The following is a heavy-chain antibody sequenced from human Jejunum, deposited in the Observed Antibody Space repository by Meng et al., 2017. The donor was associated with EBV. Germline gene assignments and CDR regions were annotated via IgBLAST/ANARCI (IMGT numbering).Heavy chain of an antibody. Sequence: QLQRQASGSGLVKPSETLSLPCAVSGGSISSGGYSWHWIRQPPGKGLQWIGYIYYSGSAFYNPSLKSRVTLSVDRSKNQFSLNLSSVTAADTAVYYCARGAYFDYWGQGTLVTVSS. J-gene: IGHJ4*02. CDR2: IYYSGSA. CDR3: ARGAYFDY. V-gene: IGHV4-30-2*01. CDR1: GGSISSGGYS.